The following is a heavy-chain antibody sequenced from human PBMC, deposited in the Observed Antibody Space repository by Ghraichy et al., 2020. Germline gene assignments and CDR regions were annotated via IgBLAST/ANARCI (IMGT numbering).Heavy chain of an antibody. V-gene: IGHV4-61*02. D-gene: IGHD5-12*01. Sequence: SETLSLTCTVSGGSISSGSYYWSWIRQPAGKGLEWIGRVYTSGSSNYNPSLKSRVAMSVDTSKNQFSLTVSSVTAADTAMYYCARARGYSGYDGTYYYYYMDVWGKGTTVTDSS. J-gene: IGHJ6*03. CDR2: VYTSGSS. CDR1: GGSISSGSYY. CDR3: ARARGYSGYDGTYYYYYMDV.